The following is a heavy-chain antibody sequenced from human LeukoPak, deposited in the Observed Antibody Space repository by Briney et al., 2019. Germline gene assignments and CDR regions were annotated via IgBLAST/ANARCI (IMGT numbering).Heavy chain of an antibody. CDR3: ARNSGSNPFDY. CDR1: GFTFSSYE. V-gene: IGHV3-48*03. J-gene: IGHJ4*02. CDR2: ISSSGSTI. Sequence: TGGSLRLSCAASGFTFSSYEMNWVRQAPGKGLEWVSYISSSGSTIYYADSVKGRFTISRDNAKNSLYLQTNSLRVEDTAVYYCARNSGSNPFDYWGQGTLVTVSS. D-gene: IGHD1-26*01.